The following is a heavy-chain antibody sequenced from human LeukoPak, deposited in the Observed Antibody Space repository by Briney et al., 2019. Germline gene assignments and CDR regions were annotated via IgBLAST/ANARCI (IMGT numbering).Heavy chain of an antibody. D-gene: IGHD3-10*01. CDR2: IYHSGST. V-gene: IGHV4-4*02. CDR1: GGSISSSNW. Sequence: PSGTLSLTCAVSGGSISSSNWWSWVRQPPGKGLEWIGEIYHSGSTNYNPSLKSRVTISVDTSKNQFSLKLSSVTAADTAVYYCARNRRLYYYGSGSYGRYLGRDDAFDIWGQGTMVTVSS. J-gene: IGHJ3*02. CDR3: ARNRRLYYYGSGSYGRYLGRDDAFDI.